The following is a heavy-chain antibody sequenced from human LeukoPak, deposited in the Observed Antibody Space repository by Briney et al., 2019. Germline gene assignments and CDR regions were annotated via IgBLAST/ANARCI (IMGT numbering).Heavy chain of an antibody. CDR2: INPNSGGT. J-gene: IGHJ3*02. CDR3: AREDTMTGRAFDI. CDR1: GYTLTAYH. Sequence: ASVKVSCQASGYTLTAYHIHWVRQPPGQRLEWMGWINPNSGGTNYAQKFQGRVTLTRDTSISTAYMELSRLRSDDTAVYTCAREDTMTGRAFDIWGQGTMVTVSS. D-gene: IGHD3-22*01. V-gene: IGHV1-2*02.